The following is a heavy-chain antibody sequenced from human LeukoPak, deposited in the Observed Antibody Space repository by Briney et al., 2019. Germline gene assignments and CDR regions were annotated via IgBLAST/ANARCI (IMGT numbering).Heavy chain of an antibody. Sequence: PSETLSLTCAVPGYSISSGYYWGWIRQPPGKGLEWIGRIYTSGSTNYNPSLKSRVTISVDTSKNQFSLKLSSVTAADTAVYYCARDPSSYDILTGYHVYNWFDPWGQGTLVTVSS. D-gene: IGHD3-9*01. CDR3: ARDPSSYDILTGYHVYNWFDP. V-gene: IGHV4-38-2*02. CDR2: IYTSGST. CDR1: GYSISSGYY. J-gene: IGHJ5*02.